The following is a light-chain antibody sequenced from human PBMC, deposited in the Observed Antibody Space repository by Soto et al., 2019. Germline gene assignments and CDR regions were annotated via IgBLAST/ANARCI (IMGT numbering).Light chain of an antibody. V-gene: IGLV2-14*01. CDR2: EVS. CDR1: SSDVGGYNY. CDR3: SSYTSSSTWV. Sequence: QSALTQPASVSGSPGQSNTISCTGTSSDVGGYNYVSWYQQHPGKAPKLMIYEVSNRPSGVSNRFSGSKSDNTASLTISGLQAEDEADYYCSSYTSSSTWVFGGGTKLTVL. J-gene: IGLJ3*02.